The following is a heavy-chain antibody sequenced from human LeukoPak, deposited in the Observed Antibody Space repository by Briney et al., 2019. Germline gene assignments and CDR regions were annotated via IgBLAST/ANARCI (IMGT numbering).Heavy chain of an antibody. V-gene: IGHV1-2*02. Sequence: ASVKVSCKASGYTFTGYYMHWVRQAPGQGLEWMGWINPNSGGTNYAQKFQGRVTMTRDTSISTAYMELSRLRSDDTAVYYYARSTSSRYSSGWRGFDYWGQGTLVTVSS. CDR3: ARSTSSRYSSGWRGFDY. J-gene: IGHJ4*02. CDR2: INPNSGGT. CDR1: GYTFTGYY. D-gene: IGHD6-19*01.